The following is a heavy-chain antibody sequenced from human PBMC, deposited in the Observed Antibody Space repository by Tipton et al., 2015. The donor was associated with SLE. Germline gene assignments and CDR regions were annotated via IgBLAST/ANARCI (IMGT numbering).Heavy chain of an antibody. J-gene: IGHJ3*02. CDR3: ARGAVLRYFRGPIGAFDI. D-gene: IGHD3-9*01. CDR2: IYYSGST. CDR1: GGSITNYF. V-gene: IGHV4-59*01. Sequence: TLSLTCTVSGGSITNYFWNWIRQPPGKGLEWIGYIYYSGSTNYNPSLKSRVTISVDTSKNQFSLKLSSVTAADTAVYYCARGAVLRYFRGPIGAFDIWGHGTMVTVSS.